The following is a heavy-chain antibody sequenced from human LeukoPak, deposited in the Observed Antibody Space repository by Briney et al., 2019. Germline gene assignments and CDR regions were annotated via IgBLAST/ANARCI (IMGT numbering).Heavy chain of an antibody. V-gene: IGHV5-10-1*01. CDR1: GYSFTSYW. CDR2: IDPSDSYT. J-gene: IGHJ4*02. Sequence: GESLKISCKDSGYSFTSYWISWVRQMPGKGLEWMGRIDPSDSYTNYSPSFQGHVTISADKSISTAYLQWSSLKASDTAMYYCASEYSGWYSEGNWGQGTLVTVSS. D-gene: IGHD6-19*01. CDR3: ASEYSGWYSEGN.